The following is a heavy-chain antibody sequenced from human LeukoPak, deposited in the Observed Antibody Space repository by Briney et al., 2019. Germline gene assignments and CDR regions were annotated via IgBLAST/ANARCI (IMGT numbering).Heavy chain of an antibody. CDR2: IHSDGRST. Sequence: GGSLRLSCVASGFILSSYSMNWVRQAPGKGLVWVSRIHSDGRSTTYADSVKGRFTISRDNAKNTLYVQLNSLRAEDTAFYYCARGGAYGTIDYWGQGTLVTVSS. CDR3: ARGGAYGTIDY. CDR1: GFILSSYS. D-gene: IGHD4-17*01. J-gene: IGHJ4*02. V-gene: IGHV3-74*01.